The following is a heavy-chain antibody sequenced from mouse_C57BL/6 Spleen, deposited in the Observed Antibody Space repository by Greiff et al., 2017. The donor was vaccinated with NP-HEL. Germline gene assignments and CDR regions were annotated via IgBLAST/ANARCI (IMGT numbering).Heavy chain of an antibody. CDR1: GFTFSDYY. V-gene: IGHV5-16*01. CDR2: INYDGSST. D-gene: IGHD2-2*01. Sequence: EVNVVESEGGLVQPGSSMKLSCTASGFTFSDYYMAWVRQVPEKGLEWVANINYDGSSTYYLDSLKSRFIISRDNAKNILYLQMSSLKSEDTATYYCARGGYEAMDYWGHGTSVTVSS. J-gene: IGHJ4*01. CDR3: ARGGYEAMDY.